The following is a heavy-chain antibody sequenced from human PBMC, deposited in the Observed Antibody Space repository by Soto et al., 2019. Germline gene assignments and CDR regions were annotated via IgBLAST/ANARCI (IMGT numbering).Heavy chain of an antibody. CDR1: GFTFSSYG. CDR3: AKDGNSYGYYDLPSDYYGMDV. J-gene: IGHJ6*02. CDR2: ISYDGSNK. Sequence: QVQLVESGGGVVQPGRSLRLSCAASGFTFSSYGMHWVRQAPGKGLEWVAVISYDGSNKYYADSVKGQFTISRDNSKNTLYLQMNSPKAEDTAVYYCAKDGNSYGYYDLPSDYYGMDVWGQGTTVTVSS. D-gene: IGHD4-17*01. V-gene: IGHV3-30*18.